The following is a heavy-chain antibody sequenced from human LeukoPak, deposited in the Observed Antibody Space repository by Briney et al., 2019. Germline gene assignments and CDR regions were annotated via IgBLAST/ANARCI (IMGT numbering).Heavy chain of an antibody. CDR1: GFTFSSYA. D-gene: IGHD3-22*01. CDR3: AKDLSHYYDSSGYFGLGH. Sequence: GGSLRLSCAASGFTFSSYAMHWVRQAPGKGLEWVAVISYDGSNKYYADSVKGRFTISRDNSKNTLYLQMNSLRAEDTAVYYCAKDLSHYYDSSGYFGLGHWGQGTLVTVSS. CDR2: ISYDGSNK. V-gene: IGHV3-30-3*01. J-gene: IGHJ4*02.